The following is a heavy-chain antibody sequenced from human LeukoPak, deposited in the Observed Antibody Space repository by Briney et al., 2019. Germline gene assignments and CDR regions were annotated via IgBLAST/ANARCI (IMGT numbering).Heavy chain of an antibody. CDR3: ARVLRYCSGGNCYSGGLGYMDV. D-gene: IGHD2-15*01. J-gene: IGHJ6*03. CDR1: GFYFANYA. Sequence: PGGSLRLSCAASGFYFANYAMSWVRQAPGKGLEWVSATVGGGSPNTYHADPGKGRFTISRDNSKNTLFLQMNSLRAEDTAVYYCARVLRYCSGGNCYSGGLGYMDVWGKGTTVTISS. V-gene: IGHV3-23*01. CDR2: TVGGGSPNT.